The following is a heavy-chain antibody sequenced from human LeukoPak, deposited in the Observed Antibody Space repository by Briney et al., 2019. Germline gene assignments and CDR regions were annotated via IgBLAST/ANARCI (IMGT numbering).Heavy chain of an antibody. Sequence: GGSLRLSCEASGFTFSSYAMHWVRQAPGKGLEWVAIISYDGSSKYYADSVKGRFTISRDNSKITMYLQMNSLRPEDTAVYYCAREPAASDYWGQGTLVTVSS. CDR1: GFTFSSYA. J-gene: IGHJ4*02. D-gene: IGHD2-2*01. CDR3: AREPAASDY. CDR2: ISYDGSSK. V-gene: IGHV3-30-3*01.